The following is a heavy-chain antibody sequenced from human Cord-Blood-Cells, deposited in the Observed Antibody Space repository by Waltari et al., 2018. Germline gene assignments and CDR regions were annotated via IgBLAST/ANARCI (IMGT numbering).Heavy chain of an antibody. V-gene: IGHV3-21*01. Sequence: EVQLVESGGGLVKPGGSLRLSCAASGFTFSSYSMNWVRQAPGKGLEWVSSISSSSIYKYYADSVKGRFTSSRDKAKNSLYLQMNSLRAEDTAVYYCARDFGVSWGYYYYYMDVWGKGTTVTVSS. D-gene: IGHD2-15*01. CDR3: ARDFGVSWGYYYYYMDV. CDR1: GFTFSSYS. CDR2: ISSSSIYK. J-gene: IGHJ6*03.